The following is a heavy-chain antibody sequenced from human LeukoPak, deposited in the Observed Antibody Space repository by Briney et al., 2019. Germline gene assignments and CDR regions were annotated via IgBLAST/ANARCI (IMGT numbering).Heavy chain of an antibody. CDR1: GFTFSSYA. CDR3: ARDEDFGGSGSYSYFDY. CDR2: ISSNGGST. J-gene: IGHJ4*02. V-gene: IGHV3-64*01. D-gene: IGHD1-26*01. Sequence: GGSLRLSCAASGFTFSSYAMNWVRQAPGKGLEYVSAISSNGGSTYYANSVKGRFTISRDNSKNTLYLQMGSLRAEDMAVYYCARDEDFGGSGSYSYFDYWGQGTLVTVSS.